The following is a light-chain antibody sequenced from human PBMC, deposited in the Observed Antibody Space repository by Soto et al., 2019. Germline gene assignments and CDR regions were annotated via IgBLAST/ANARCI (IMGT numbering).Light chain of an antibody. Sequence: AIRMTQSPSSLSASIGDRVTITCRASHVGSNYLAWYQQKPGKAPKALIYAESFLQSGVPARFRGRGSGTDFSLTISFLPAEDFATYFCQHYYCYPYTFGQGTTLQMK. J-gene: IGKJ2*01. V-gene: IGKV1-8*01. CDR3: QHYYCYPYT. CDR1: HVGSNY. CDR2: AES.